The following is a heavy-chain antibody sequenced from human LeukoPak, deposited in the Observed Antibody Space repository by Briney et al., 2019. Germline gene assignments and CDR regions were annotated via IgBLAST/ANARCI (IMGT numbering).Heavy chain of an antibody. CDR1: GGSISSYY. D-gene: IGHD4-17*01. CDR3: ARGGDYGDLNFDY. Sequence: SETLSLTCTVSGGSISSYYWGWIRQPPGKGLEWIGSIYYSGSTYYNPSLKSRVTISVDTSKNQFSLKLSSVTAADTAVYYCARGGDYGDLNFDYWGQGTLVTVSS. CDR2: IYYSGST. V-gene: IGHV4-39*07. J-gene: IGHJ4*02.